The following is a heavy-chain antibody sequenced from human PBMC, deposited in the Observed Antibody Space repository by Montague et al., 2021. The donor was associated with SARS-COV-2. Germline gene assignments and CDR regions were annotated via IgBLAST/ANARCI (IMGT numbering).Heavy chain of an antibody. V-gene: IGHV4-59*01. CDR1: GGSISGYY. D-gene: IGHD1-1*01. Sequence: SETLSLTCTVSGGSISGYYLNWIRQPPGKGLEWIGYIYYTESTNYNPSLKSRVTMSLDRPTNQFSLRLNSVTAADTAMYYCARAQKTCCIANCVNYFDFWGLGALVTVSS. CDR2: IYYTEST. J-gene: IGHJ4*02. CDR3: ARAQKTCCIANCVNYFDF.